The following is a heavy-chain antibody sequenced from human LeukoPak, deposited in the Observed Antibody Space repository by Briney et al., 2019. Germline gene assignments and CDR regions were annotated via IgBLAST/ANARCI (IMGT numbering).Heavy chain of an antibody. D-gene: IGHD6-13*01. V-gene: IGHV4-30-4*08. CDR3: ARASRIAAAGNFDY. CDR1: GGSISSGDYY. Sequence: PSETLSLTCTVSGGSISSGDYYWSWIRQPPRKGLEWLGYIYYSGSTYYNPSLKSRVTISVDTSKNQFSLKLSSVTAADTAVYYCARASRIAAAGNFDYWGQGTLVTVSS. CDR2: IYYSGST. J-gene: IGHJ4*02.